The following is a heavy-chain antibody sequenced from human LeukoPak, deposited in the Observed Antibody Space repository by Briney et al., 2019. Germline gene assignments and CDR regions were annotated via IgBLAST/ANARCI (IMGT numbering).Heavy chain of an antibody. V-gene: IGHV3-30*02. Sequence: PGGSLRLSCKASGFIFRHYGMHWVRQAPGKGLEWVTFIRYDGSSEYYADSVKGRFTISRDNSKDPLYLQMSNLRTDDTAVYYCTKDHYYGSGPYTKYHMDVWGTGTAVIISS. J-gene: IGHJ6*03. D-gene: IGHD3-10*01. CDR3: TKDHYYGSGPYTKYHMDV. CDR1: GFIFRHYG. CDR2: IRYDGSSE.